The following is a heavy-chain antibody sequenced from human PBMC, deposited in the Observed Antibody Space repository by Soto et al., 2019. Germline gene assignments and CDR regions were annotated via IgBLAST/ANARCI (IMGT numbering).Heavy chain of an antibody. Sequence: PGGSLRLSCAASGFTFSSYAMSWVRQAPGKGLEWVSAISGSGGSTYYADSVKGRFTISRDNSKNTLYLQMNSLRAEDTAVYYCAKDMWDIVVVVAAVTGYFQHWGQGTLVTVSS. CDR3: AKDMWDIVVVVAAVTGYFQH. CDR2: ISGSGGST. D-gene: IGHD2-15*01. V-gene: IGHV3-23*01. J-gene: IGHJ1*01. CDR1: GFTFSSYA.